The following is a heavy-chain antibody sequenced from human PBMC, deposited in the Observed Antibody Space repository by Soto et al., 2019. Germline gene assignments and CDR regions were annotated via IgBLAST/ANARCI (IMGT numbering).Heavy chain of an antibody. CDR2: IYYSGST. CDR3: ATRVNHLRRGYYGMDV. Sequence: SETLSLTCTVSGGSISSGGYYWSWIRQHPGKGLEWIGYIYYSGSTYYNPSLKSRVTISVDTSKNQFSPKLSSVTAADTAVYYCATRVNHLRRGYYGMDVWGQGTTVTVSS. J-gene: IGHJ6*02. V-gene: IGHV4-31*03. CDR1: GGSISSGGYY. D-gene: IGHD3-10*01.